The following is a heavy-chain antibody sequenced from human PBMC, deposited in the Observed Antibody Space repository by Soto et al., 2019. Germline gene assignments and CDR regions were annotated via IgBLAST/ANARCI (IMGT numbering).Heavy chain of an antibody. D-gene: IGHD2-21*02. Sequence: WETLSLTCAVYGGSFSGYYWSWIRQPPGKGLEWIGEINHSVSATYSPSLKSRVRISMDTPENRISLKLDSVTAADAGVYYCTRDGMTTGDTWGPGTLVTVSS. J-gene: IGHJ4*02. V-gene: IGHV4-34*01. CDR2: INHSVSA. CDR3: TRDGMTTGDT. CDR1: GGSFSGYY.